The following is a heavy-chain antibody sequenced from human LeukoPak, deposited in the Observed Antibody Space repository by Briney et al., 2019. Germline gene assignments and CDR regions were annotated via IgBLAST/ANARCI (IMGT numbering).Heavy chain of an antibody. V-gene: IGHV3-64*01. J-gene: IGHJ3*02. CDR3: ARDPDI. CDR1: GFTFSSYA. Sequence: GGSLRLSCAASGFTFSSYAMHWVRQAPGKGLEYVSAISSNGGSTYYANSVKGRFTTSRDNSKNTLYLQMGSLRAEDMAVYYCARDPDIWGQGTMVTVSS. CDR2: ISSNGGST.